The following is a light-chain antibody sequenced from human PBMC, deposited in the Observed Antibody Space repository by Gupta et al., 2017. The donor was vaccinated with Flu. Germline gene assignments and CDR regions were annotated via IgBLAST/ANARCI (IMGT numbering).Light chain of an antibody. Sequence: EIVLTQSPANLSLSPGERATLSCRASQSVSSYLAWYQQKPGQAPRLLIYDASNRATGIPARFSGSGSGTDFTLTISSLEPEDFAVYYCQQRSNWPPLWTFGQGTKVEIK. CDR2: DAS. J-gene: IGKJ1*01. CDR3: QQRSNWPPLWT. CDR1: QSVSSY. V-gene: IGKV3-11*01.